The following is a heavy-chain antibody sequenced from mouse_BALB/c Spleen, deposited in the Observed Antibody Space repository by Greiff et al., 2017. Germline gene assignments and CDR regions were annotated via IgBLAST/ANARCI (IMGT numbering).Heavy chain of an antibody. CDR1: GYNFTSYW. Sequence: QVQLQQPGAELVKPGTSVKLSCKASGYNFTSYWINWVKLRPGQGLEWIGDIYPGSGSTNYNEKFKSKATLTVDTSSSTAYMQLSSLASEDSAHYYCARMINYGAMDYWGQGTSVTVSS. J-gene: IGHJ4*01. CDR2: IYPGSGST. CDR3: ARMINYGAMDY. D-gene: IGHD1-1*01. V-gene: IGHV1-55*01.